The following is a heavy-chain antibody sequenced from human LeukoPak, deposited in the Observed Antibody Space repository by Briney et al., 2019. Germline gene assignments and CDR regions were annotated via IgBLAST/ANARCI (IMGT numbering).Heavy chain of an antibody. D-gene: IGHD2-2*01. Sequence: PSETLSLTCTVSGGSISSYYWSWIRQPPGKGLEWSGYIYYSGSTNYNPSLKSRVTISVDTSKNQFSLKLSSVTAADTAVYYCARVLGYCSSTSCYPYNWFDPWGQGTLVTVSS. J-gene: IGHJ5*02. CDR3: ARVLGYCSSTSCYPYNWFDP. CDR1: GGSISSYY. V-gene: IGHV4-59*01. CDR2: IYYSGST.